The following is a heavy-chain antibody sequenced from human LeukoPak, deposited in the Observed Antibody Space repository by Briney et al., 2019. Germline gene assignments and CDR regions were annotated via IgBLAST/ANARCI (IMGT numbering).Heavy chain of an antibody. CDR1: GLTFSTYW. J-gene: IGHJ4*02. CDR2: IKQDGSEK. D-gene: IGHD6-13*01. CDR3: ARDSAGNDY. Sequence: PGGSLRLSCAASGLTFSTYWMSWVRQAAGKGLEWVANIKQDGSEKYYVDSVKGRFTISRDNAKNSLYLQMNSLRAEDTAMYYCARDSAGNDYWGQGTLVTVSS. V-gene: IGHV3-7*01.